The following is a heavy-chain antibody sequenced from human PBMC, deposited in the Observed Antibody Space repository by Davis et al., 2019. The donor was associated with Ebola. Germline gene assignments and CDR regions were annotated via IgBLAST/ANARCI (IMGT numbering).Heavy chain of an antibody. J-gene: IGHJ4*02. CDR3: ARAPGLLTWDY. V-gene: IGHV1-3*01. CDR2: INAGNGNT. D-gene: IGHD3-10*01. Sequence: AASVKVSCKASGYTFTSYGISWVRQAPGQGLEWMGWINAGNGNTKYSQKFQGRVTITRDTSASTAYMELSSLRSEDTAVYYCARAPGLLTWDYWGQGTLVTVSS. CDR1: GYTFTSYG.